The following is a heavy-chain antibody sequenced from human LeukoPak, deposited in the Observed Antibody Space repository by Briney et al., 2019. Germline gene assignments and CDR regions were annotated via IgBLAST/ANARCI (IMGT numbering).Heavy chain of an antibody. Sequence: GGSLRLSCAASGFTFSSYAMSWVRQAPGKGLEWVSAISGSGGSTYHADSVKGRFTISRDNSKNTLYLQMNSLRAEDTAVYYCAKDLLGVTAMVTEPYWGQGTLVTVSS. CDR1: GFTFSSYA. CDR3: AKDLLGVTAMVTEPY. J-gene: IGHJ4*02. V-gene: IGHV3-23*01. CDR2: ISGSGGST. D-gene: IGHD5-18*01.